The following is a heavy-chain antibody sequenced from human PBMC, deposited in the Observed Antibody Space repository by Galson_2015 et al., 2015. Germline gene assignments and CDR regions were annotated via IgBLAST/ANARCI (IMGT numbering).Heavy chain of an antibody. J-gene: IGHJ4*02. D-gene: IGHD5-18*01. V-gene: IGHV3-23*01. CDR2: ISGSGGST. CDR3: AKVSVLRGYSYGPGIRYFDY. CDR1: GFTFSSYA. Sequence: SLRLSCAASGFTFSSYAMSWVRQAPGKGLEWVSAISGSGGSTYYADSVKGRFTISRDNSKNTLYLQMNSLRAEDTAVYYCAKVSVLRGYSYGPGIRYFDYWGQGTLVTVSS.